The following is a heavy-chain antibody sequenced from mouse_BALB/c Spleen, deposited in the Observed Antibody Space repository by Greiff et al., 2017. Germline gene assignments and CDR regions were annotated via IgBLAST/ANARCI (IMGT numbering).Heavy chain of an antibody. CDR2: SRNKANDYTT. D-gene: IGHD1-1*01. J-gene: IGHJ4*01. CDR1: GFTFSDFY. Sequence: EVQGVESGGGLVQPGGSLRLSCATSGFTFSDFYMEWVRQPPGKRLEWIAASRNKANDYTTEYSASVKGRFIVSRDTSQSILYLQMNALRAEDTAIYYCARDYGSSLYYYAMDYWGQGTSVTVSS. V-gene: IGHV7-1*02. CDR3: ARDYGSSLYYYAMDY.